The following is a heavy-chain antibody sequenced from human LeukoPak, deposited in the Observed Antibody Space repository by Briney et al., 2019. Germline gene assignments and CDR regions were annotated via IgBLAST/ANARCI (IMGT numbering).Heavy chain of an antibody. CDR3: AREGVYYYDSSGQPNY. CDR1: GFTFSDYY. Sequence: GGSLRLSCAASGFTFSDYYMSWICQAPGKGLEWVSYISSSGSTIYYADSVKGRFTISRDNAKNSLYLQMNSLRAEDTAVYYCAREGVYYYDSSGQPNYWGQGTLVTVSS. CDR2: ISSSGSTI. V-gene: IGHV3-11*01. D-gene: IGHD3-22*01. J-gene: IGHJ4*02.